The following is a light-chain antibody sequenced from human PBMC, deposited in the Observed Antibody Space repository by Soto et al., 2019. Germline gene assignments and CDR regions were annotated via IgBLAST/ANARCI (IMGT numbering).Light chain of an antibody. CDR1: QSVSSNY. CDR3: QQDDDWPLT. V-gene: IGKV3-20*01. Sequence: IVLTESPATLSLSPGERATLSCSASQSVSSNYLAWYQQKPGQAPRLIIYGTSRRATGVPVRFSGSGSGTDFTLTISSLQPEDFGVYFCQQDDDWPLTFGQGGMVAIK. J-gene: IGKJ1*01. CDR2: GTS.